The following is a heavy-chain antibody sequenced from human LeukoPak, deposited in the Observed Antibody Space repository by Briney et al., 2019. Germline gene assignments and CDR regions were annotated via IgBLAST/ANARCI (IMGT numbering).Heavy chain of an antibody. Sequence: PSETLSLTCTVSGYSISSGYYWGWIRQPPGKGLEWIGSIYHSGSTYYNPSLKSRVTISVDTSKNQFSLKLSSVTAADTAVYYCARHLSEITFGGVIVTDAFDIWGQGTMVTVSS. CDR3: ARHLSEITFGGVIVTDAFDI. V-gene: IGHV4-38-2*02. CDR1: GYSISSGYY. CDR2: IYHSGST. D-gene: IGHD3-16*02. J-gene: IGHJ3*02.